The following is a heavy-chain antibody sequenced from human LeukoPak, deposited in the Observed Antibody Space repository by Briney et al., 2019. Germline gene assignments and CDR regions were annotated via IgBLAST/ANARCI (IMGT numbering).Heavy chain of an antibody. V-gene: IGHV3-74*01. CDR2: INSDGGTT. CDR1: GFTFGTYW. Sequence: PGGSLRLSCGVSGFTFGTYWMHWVRQAPGKGLVWVSGINSDGGTTTYADSVKGRFTISRDNAKNTLYLQMNNLRAEDTAIYYCATDYYVSGSYYRLFYWGQGTLVTVSS. D-gene: IGHD3-10*01. J-gene: IGHJ4*02. CDR3: ATDYYVSGSYYRLFY.